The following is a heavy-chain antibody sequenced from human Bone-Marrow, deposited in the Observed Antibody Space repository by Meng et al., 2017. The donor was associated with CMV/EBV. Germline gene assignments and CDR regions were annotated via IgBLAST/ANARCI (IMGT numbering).Heavy chain of an antibody. CDR2: IRYDGSNK. CDR3: ARAAWGGYDPFDY. Sequence: GGSLRLSCAASGFTFSSYGMHWVRQAPGKGLEWVAFIRYDGSNKYYADSVKGRFTISRDNSKNTLYLQMNSLRAEDTAVYYCARAAWGGYDPFDYWGQGTLVTVSS. J-gene: IGHJ4*02. D-gene: IGHD5-12*01. V-gene: IGHV3-30*02. CDR1: GFTFSSYG.